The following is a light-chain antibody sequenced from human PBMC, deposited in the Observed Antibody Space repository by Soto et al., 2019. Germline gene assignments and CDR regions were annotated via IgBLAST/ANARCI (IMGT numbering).Light chain of an antibody. CDR3: RLYDNLAWT. J-gene: IGKJ1*01. Sequence: DIQMTQSPSSLSASVGDRVTITCQASQDISNDLNWYQQKPGKAPKLLIYDASNLETVDPSRFCGSGSGIDFTFTIRSRHPEDIATYYCRLYDNLAWTFGQGTKVEI. CDR2: DAS. V-gene: IGKV1-33*01. CDR1: QDISND.